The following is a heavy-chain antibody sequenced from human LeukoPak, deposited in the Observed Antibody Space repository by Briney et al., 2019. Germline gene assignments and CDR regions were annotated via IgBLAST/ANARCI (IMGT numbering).Heavy chain of an antibody. CDR2: ISAYNSNT. D-gene: IGHD6-13*01. CDR3: ARDDARYSSSWVDRYYFDY. Sequence: ASVKVSCKASGYTFTSYGISWVRQAPGQGLEWMGWISAYNSNTNYAQKKLQGRVTMTTDTSTSTAYMELSSLRSEDTAVYYCARDDARYSSSWVDRYYFDYWGQGTLVTVSS. CDR1: GYTFTSYG. V-gene: IGHV1-18*01. J-gene: IGHJ4*02.